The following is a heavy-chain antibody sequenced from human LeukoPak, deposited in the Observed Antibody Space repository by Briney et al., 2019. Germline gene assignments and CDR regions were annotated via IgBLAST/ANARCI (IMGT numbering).Heavy chain of an antibody. CDR1: GDSITRYY. Sequence: SETLSLTCTVSGDSITRYYWSWIRQPPGKGLEWVGFIYNTGSTNYNPSLKSRVVMSVDTSKNQFSLTVRSVSDADTAVYYCAKARDFYDYYYMDVWGKGTTVTVS. J-gene: IGHJ6*03. V-gene: IGHV4-59*01. CDR2: IYNTGST. CDR3: AKARDFYDYYYMDV. D-gene: IGHD3-3*01.